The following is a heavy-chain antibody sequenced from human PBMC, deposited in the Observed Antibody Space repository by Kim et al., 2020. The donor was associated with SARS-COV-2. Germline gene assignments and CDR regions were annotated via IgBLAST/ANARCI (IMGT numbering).Heavy chain of an antibody. Sequence: GGSLRLSCAASGFTFITYAMSWVRQAPGRGLEWVSSITRSGDYTYYADSVKGRFTISRDNSKNTLYLQMNSLRAEDTAVYYCAKMGSGWFGESSGDYWG. CDR2: ITRSGDYT. D-gene: IGHD3-10*01. V-gene: IGHV3-23*01. CDR3: AKMGSGWFGESSGDY. J-gene: IGHJ4*01. CDR1: GFTFITYA.